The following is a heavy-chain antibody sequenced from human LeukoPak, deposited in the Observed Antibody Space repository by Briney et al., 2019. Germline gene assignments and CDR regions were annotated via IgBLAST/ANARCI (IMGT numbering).Heavy chain of an antibody. V-gene: IGHV3-23*01. Sequence: PGGSLRLSCAASGFTFSSYAMSWVRQAPGKGMEWVSAISGSGGSTYYADSVKGRFTISRDNSKNTLYLQMNSLRAEDTAVYYCAKDFYAGTYYFDYWGQGTLVTVSS. CDR1: GFTFSSYA. CDR2: ISGSGGST. CDR3: AKDFYAGTYYFDY. J-gene: IGHJ4*02. D-gene: IGHD3-16*01.